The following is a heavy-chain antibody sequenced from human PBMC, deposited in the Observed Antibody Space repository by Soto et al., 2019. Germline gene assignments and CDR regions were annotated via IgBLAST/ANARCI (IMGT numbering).Heavy chain of an antibody. CDR2: IIPLFGTV. V-gene: IGHV1-69*01. Sequence: QVQLVQSGAEVKKPGSSGKVSCKASGGTFSSYAINWVRQAPGQGLEWMGGIIPLFGTVNYAQKFQGRVTVTADESTTTAYMELSSLTSEDTAVYYCAKSYVVVVASTHHYFGMDVWGQGTTVTVSS. CDR3: AKSYVVVVASTHHYFGMDV. CDR1: GGTFSSYA. D-gene: IGHD2-15*01. J-gene: IGHJ6*02.